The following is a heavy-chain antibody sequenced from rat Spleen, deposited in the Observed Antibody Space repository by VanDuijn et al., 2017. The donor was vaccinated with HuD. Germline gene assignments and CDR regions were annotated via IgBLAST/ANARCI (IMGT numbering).Heavy chain of an antibody. Sequence: EVQLVESGGGLVQPGRSLKLSCAASGFIFSDYNMAWVRQAPTEGLEWVASISPSGGGTYYRDSVKGRFTVSRENAKSTLYFLMDSLRSEDTATYYCVRQDTSGYSNWFAYWGQGALVTVSS. V-gene: IGHV5S23*01. CDR1: GFIFSDYN. D-gene: IGHD4-3*01. J-gene: IGHJ3*01. CDR3: VRQDTSGYSNWFAY. CDR2: ISPSGGGT.